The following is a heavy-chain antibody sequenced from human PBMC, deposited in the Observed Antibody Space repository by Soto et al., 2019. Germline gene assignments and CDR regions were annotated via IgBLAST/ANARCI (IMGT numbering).Heavy chain of an antibody. V-gene: IGHV3-30*18. D-gene: IGHD3-3*01. CDR3: AKSLDIYYDLTLDV. Sequence: QGQVVESGGGVVQPGGSLRLSCAASGFTFSRYGMHWVRQAPGKGLQWVAVGSYDGENKYYVDSVKGRFTISRDNFKNTLYLQMNILRADDTGVYHCAKSLDIYYDLTLDVWGQGTTVTLSS. CDR2: GSYDGENK. J-gene: IGHJ6*02. CDR1: GFTFSRYG.